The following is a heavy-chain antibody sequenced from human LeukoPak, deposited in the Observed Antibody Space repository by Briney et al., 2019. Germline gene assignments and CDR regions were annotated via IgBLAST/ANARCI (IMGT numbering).Heavy chain of an antibody. D-gene: IGHD4-23*01. V-gene: IGHV3-48*03. CDR3: AGYPYGGNGFDY. Sequence: GGSLRLSCAASGFTFSSYEVNWVRQAPGKGLEWVSYISSSGSTIYYADSVKGRFTISRDNAKNSLYLQMNSLRAEDTAVYYCAGYPYGGNGFDYWGQGTLVTVSS. CDR2: ISSSGSTI. J-gene: IGHJ4*02. CDR1: GFTFSSYE.